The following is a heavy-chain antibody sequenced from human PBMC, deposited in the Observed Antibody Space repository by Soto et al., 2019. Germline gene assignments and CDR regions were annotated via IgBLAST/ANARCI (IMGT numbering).Heavy chain of an antibody. Sequence: GGSLRLSCAASGFTFSNAWMNWVRQAPGKGLEWVGRIKSKTDGGTTDYAAPVKGRFTISRDDSKNTLYLQMNSLKTEDTAVYYCTTDPWAHDILTGYYSPFDYWGQGTLVTVSS. CDR2: IKSKTDGGTT. J-gene: IGHJ4*02. D-gene: IGHD3-9*01. CDR3: TTDPWAHDILTGYYSPFDY. CDR1: GFTFSNAW. V-gene: IGHV3-15*07.